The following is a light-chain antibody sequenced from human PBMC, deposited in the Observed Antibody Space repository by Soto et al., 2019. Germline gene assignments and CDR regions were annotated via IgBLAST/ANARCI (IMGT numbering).Light chain of an antibody. CDR2: EVS. Sequence: QSALTQPASVSGSPGQSITISCTGTSNDVGGYNYVSWYQQHPGKAPKLVIYEVSHRPSGISDRFSGSKSGNTASLTISGLQVEDEADYYCSSYTSSITVVFGGGTKVTVL. J-gene: IGLJ2*01. V-gene: IGLV2-14*01. CDR1: SNDVGGYNY. CDR3: SSYTSSITVV.